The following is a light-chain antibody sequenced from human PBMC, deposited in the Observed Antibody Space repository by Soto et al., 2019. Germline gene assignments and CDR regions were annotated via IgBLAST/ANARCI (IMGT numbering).Light chain of an antibody. CDR3: SSYTTSSTVLI. Sequence: QSALTQPASVSGSPGQSITISCTGTSSDVGTYNYVSWYQQHPGKAPKLMIYEVSNRPSGVSNRFSGSKSGNTASLTISGLQAEDEAEYYCSSYTTSSTVLIFGGGTKLTVL. CDR1: SSDVGTYNY. CDR2: EVS. V-gene: IGLV2-14*01. J-gene: IGLJ2*01.